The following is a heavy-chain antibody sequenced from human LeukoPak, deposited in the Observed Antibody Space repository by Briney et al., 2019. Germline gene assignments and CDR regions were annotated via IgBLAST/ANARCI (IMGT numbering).Heavy chain of an antibody. CDR3: ARHGDSGFKD. Sequence: SETLSLTCAVYGGSFSGDYWICIRQPPGKGLEWIGYIHYSGSTTYNPSLKSRATTSVDTSKNQFSLNLTSVTAADTAVYYRARHGDSGFKDWGQGTLVTVSS. CDR1: GGSFSGDY. V-gene: IGHV4-34*11. D-gene: IGHD2-21*02. CDR2: IHYSGST. J-gene: IGHJ4*02.